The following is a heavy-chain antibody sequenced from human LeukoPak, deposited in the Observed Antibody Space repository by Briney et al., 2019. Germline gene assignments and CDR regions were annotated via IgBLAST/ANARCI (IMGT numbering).Heavy chain of an antibody. D-gene: IGHD3-22*01. Sequence: ASVKVSCKASGYTFTGYYMHWVRQAPGQGLEWMGWINPNSGGTNYAQKFQGRVTMTRDTSISTAYMELSRLRSDDTAVYYCARDLDDYYDSSGYYAATPTDTYWGQGTLDTVSS. CDR3: ARDLDDYYDSSGYYAATPTDTY. CDR2: INPNSGGT. V-gene: IGHV1-2*02. J-gene: IGHJ4*02. CDR1: GYTFTGYY.